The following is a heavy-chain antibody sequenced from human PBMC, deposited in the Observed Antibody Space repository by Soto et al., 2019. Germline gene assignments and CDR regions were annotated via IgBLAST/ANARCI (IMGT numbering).Heavy chain of an antibody. CDR2: ISYDGSNK. D-gene: IGHD6-13*01. J-gene: IGHJ4*02. V-gene: IGHV3-30*18. CDR1: GFTFSSYG. CDR3: AKDSSGYSSSWPLFNY. Sequence: PGGSLRLSCAASGFTFSSYGMHWVRQAPGKGLEWVAVISYDGSNKYYADSVKGRFTISRDNSKNTLYLQMNSLRAEDTAVYYCAKDSSGYSSSWPLFNYWGQGTLVTVSS.